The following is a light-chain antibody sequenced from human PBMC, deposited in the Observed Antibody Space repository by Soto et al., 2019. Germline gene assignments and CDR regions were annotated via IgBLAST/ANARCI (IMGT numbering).Light chain of an antibody. CDR2: GAS. CDR3: LQYGSSPYT. CDR1: QSVSRY. J-gene: IGKJ2*01. V-gene: IGKV3-20*01. Sequence: EIVMTQSPGILSLSPGERATLSCRASQSVSRYLNWFQHKPGQAPRLLIYGASSRAAGIPDRFSGSGSGTDFTLTISRLEAEDFAVFYCLQYGSSPYTFVQGTKLEIK.